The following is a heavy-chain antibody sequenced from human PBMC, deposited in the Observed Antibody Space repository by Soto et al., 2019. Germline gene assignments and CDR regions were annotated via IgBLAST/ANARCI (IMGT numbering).Heavy chain of an antibody. CDR1: GFTFSSYA. Sequence: PGGSLRLSCAASGFTFSSYAMSWVRQAPGKGLEWVSASSGSGGSTYYADSVKGRFTISRDNSKNTLYLQMNSLRAEDTAVYYCTKDTPYSNYDFGYYYYGMDVWGQGTTVTVSS. CDR2: SSGSGGST. J-gene: IGHJ6*02. V-gene: IGHV3-23*01. D-gene: IGHD4-4*01. CDR3: TKDTPYSNYDFGYYYYGMDV.